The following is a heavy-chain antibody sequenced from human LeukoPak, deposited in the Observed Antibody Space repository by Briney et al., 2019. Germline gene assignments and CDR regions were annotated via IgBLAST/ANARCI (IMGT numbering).Heavy chain of an antibody. Sequence: PSETLSLTCTVSGGSISSYYWSWIRQPPGKGLEWIGYIYYSGSTNYNPSLKSRVTISVDTSKHQFSLKLSSVTAADTAVYYCARTASSILGGSFELDYWGQGTLVTVSS. J-gene: IGHJ4*02. V-gene: IGHV4-59*01. CDR1: GGSISSYY. CDR2: IYYSGST. D-gene: IGHD2-2*01. CDR3: ARTASSILGGSFELDY.